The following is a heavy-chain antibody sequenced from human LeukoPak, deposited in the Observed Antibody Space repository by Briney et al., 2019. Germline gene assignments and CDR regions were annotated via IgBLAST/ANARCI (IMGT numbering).Heavy chain of an antibody. J-gene: IGHJ6*02. CDR1: GITFSSYG. D-gene: IGHD1-1*01. Sequence: PGGSLRLSCAASGITFSSYGMYWVRQAPGKGLEWVAVISHDGNNKYYADSVKGRFTISRDNSKNTLYLQMNSLRAEDTAVYYCARDGASIDDQYYGLDVWGQGTTVTVSS. V-gene: IGHV3-30*03. CDR2: ISHDGNNK. CDR3: ARDGASIDDQYYGLDV.